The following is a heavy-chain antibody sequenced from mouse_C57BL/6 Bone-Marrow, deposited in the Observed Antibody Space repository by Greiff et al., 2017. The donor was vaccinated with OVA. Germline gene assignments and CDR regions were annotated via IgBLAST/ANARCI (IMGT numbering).Heavy chain of an antibody. D-gene: IGHD1-1*01. CDR1: GYTFTSYW. J-gene: IGHJ3*01. CDR2: IYPGSGST. CDR3: ARFDTTRAWFAY. Sequence: QVQLKQPGAELVKPGASVKMSCKASGYTFTSYWITWVKQRPGQGLEWIGDIYPGSGSTNYNEKFKSKATLTVDTSSSTAYMQLSSLTSEDSAVYYCARFDTTRAWFAYWGQGTLVTVSA. V-gene: IGHV1-55*01.